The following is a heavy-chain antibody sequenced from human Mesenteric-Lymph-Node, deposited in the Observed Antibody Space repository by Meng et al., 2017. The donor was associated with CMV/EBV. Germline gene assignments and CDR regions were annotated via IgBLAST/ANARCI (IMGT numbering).Heavy chain of an antibody. V-gene: IGHV1-3*04. CDR3: ARDGRSYGSGDFDS. CDR2: INTYTAKT. CDR1: GYTFTHYP. J-gene: IGHJ4*02. Sequence: KTSGYTFTHYPIHWVRQAPGQGLDWRGWINTYTAKTRYSKSFQGRVTVTRDTSATTVYMELSSLRSEDTAVYYCARDGRSYGSGDFDSWGQGTLVTVSS. D-gene: IGHD3-10*01.